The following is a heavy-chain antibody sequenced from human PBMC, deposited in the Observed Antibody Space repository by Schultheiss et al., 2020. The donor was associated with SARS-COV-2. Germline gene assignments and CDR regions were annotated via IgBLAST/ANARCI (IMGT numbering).Heavy chain of an antibody. CDR2: IYHSGST. CDR3: ARGGGPYGSGSYYNDY. CDR1: GGSISSGGYS. J-gene: IGHJ4*02. V-gene: IGHV4-30-2*01. D-gene: IGHD3-10*01. Sequence: SQTLSLTCAVSGGSISSGGYSWSWIRQPPGKGLEWIGYIYHSGSTYYNPSLKSRVTISVDTSKNQFSLKLSSVTAADTAVYYCARGGGPYGSGSYYNDYWGQGTLVTVSS.